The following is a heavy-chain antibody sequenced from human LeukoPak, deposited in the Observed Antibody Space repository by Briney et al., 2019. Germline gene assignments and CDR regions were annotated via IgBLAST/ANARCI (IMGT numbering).Heavy chain of an antibody. D-gene: IGHD1-26*01. V-gene: IGHV4-59*01. J-gene: IGHJ3*02. Sequence: SETLSLTCTVSGGSISSYYWSWIRQPPGKGLEWIGYIYYSGSTNYNPSLKSRVTISVDTSKNQFSLKLSSVTAADTAVYYCARDRPPREGLTIDDAFDIWGQGTMVTVSS. CDR3: ARDRPPREGLTIDDAFDI. CDR2: IYYSGST. CDR1: GGSISSYY.